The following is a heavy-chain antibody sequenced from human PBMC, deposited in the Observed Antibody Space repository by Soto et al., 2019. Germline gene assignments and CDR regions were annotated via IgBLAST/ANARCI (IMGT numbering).Heavy chain of an antibody. CDR3: ASDLDYGDVPGYYFDY. CDR2: INAGNGNT. J-gene: IGHJ4*02. V-gene: IGHV1-3*01. Sequence: QVQLVQSGAEVKKPGASVKVSCKASGYTFTSYAMHWVRQAPGQRLEWMGWINAGNGNTKYSQKFQGRVTITRDTAASTGYMERSSLRSEDTAVYYCASDLDYGDVPGYYFDYWGQGTLVTVCS. D-gene: IGHD4-17*01. CDR1: GYTFTSYA.